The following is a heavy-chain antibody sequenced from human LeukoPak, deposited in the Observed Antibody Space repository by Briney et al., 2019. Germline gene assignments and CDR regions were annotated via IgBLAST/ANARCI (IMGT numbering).Heavy chain of an antibody. CDR1: DGSISSDY. CDR2: IYTSGSN. CDR3: ARQKAGNCFDP. J-gene: IGHJ5*02. Sequence: PSETLSLTCTVSDGSISSDYWSWIRQPPGKGLEWIGYIYTSGSNHYNPPLKSRVTISGDTSKNQFSLKLSSVTAADTAVYYCARQKAGNCFDPWGQGTPVTVSS. D-gene: IGHD6-19*01. V-gene: IGHV4-4*09.